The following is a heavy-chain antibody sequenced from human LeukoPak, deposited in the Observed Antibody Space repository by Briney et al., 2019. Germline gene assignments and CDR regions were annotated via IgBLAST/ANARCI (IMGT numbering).Heavy chain of an antibody. V-gene: IGHV3-30*04. J-gene: IGHJ3*02. CDR3: AREGAVGTPREDALDI. CDR2: ISSDGRAK. CDR1: GFIFSDYK. Sequence: PGGSLRLSCAASGFIFSDYKLHWVRQAPGKGLEWVAVISSDGRAKFYAESVKGRFTIARDDSENMLSLEINSLRLEDTSVYYCAREGAVGTPREDALDIRGQGTMVTVSS. D-gene: IGHD1-26*01.